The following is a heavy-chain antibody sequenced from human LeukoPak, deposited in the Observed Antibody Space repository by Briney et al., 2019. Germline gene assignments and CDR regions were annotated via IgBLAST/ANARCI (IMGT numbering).Heavy chain of an antibody. Sequence: GGSLRLSCAASGFTCRSHWMSWFRQPPAHKLDWVASIKQEGSEKYYVDSVRGRFTVSRDNAKNSLYLQMNSLRAEDTAVYYCARLMGDRTIYDSWGQGTLVTVSS. D-gene: IGHD1-26*01. CDR1: GFTCRSHW. J-gene: IGHJ4*02. CDR3: ARLMGDRTIYDS. CDR2: IKQEGSEK. V-gene: IGHV3-7*01.